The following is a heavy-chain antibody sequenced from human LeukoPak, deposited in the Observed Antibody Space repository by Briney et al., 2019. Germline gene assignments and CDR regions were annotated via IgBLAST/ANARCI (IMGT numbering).Heavy chain of an antibody. CDR1: GFTFSSYA. V-gene: IGHV3-30-3*01. CDR3: AREYYDSSGYYPTNHFDY. D-gene: IGHD3-22*01. Sequence: GGSLRLSCAASGFTFSSYAMHWVRQAPGKGLEWVAVISYDGSNKYYADSVKGRFTISRDNSKNTLYLQMNSLRAEDTAVYYCAREYYDSSGYYPTNHFDYWGQGTLVTVSS. CDR2: ISYDGSNK. J-gene: IGHJ4*02.